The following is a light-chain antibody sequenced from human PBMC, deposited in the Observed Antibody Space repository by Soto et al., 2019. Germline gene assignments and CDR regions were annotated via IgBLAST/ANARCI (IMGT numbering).Light chain of an antibody. Sequence: QSALTQPASVSGSPGQSITISCTGTSSDVGGYNYVSWYQQHPGKAPKLMIYEVSNRPSGVSNRFSGSKSGNTASLTISGLQDEDEDDYYCSSYTSSSTRVFGGGTKVNVL. J-gene: IGLJ3*02. CDR2: EVS. V-gene: IGLV2-14*01. CDR1: SSDVGGYNY. CDR3: SSYTSSSTRV.